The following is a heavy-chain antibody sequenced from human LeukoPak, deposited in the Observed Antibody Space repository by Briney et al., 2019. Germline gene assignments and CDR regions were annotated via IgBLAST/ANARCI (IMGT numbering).Heavy chain of an antibody. Sequence: SETLSLTCTVSGGSISSSCYYWGWIRQPPGKGLEWIGSIYYSGSTYYNPSLKSRVTISVDASKNQFSLKLSSVTAADTAVYYCARHRIARYYDILTGAFDIWGQGTMVTVSS. CDR1: GGSISSSCYY. CDR3: ARHRIARYYDILTGAFDI. CDR2: IYYSGST. V-gene: IGHV4-39*01. J-gene: IGHJ3*02. D-gene: IGHD3-9*01.